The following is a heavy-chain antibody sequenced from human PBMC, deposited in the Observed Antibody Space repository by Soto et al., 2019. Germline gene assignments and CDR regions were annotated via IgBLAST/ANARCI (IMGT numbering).Heavy chain of an antibody. CDR3: ARAELDQGHYYSYFGMDV. CDR2: LYHSGST. J-gene: IGHJ6*02. Sequence: SETLSLTCAVSGYSISSGYYWGWIRQPPGKGLEWIGSLYHSGSTYYNPSLKSRVTISVDTSKNQFSLKLSSVTAADTAVYYCARAELDQGHYYSYFGMDVWGQGTSVSV. CDR1: GYSISSGYY. V-gene: IGHV4-38-2*01. D-gene: IGHD1-1*01.